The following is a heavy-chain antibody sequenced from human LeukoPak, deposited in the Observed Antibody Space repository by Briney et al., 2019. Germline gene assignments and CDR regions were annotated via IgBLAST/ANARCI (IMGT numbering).Heavy chain of an antibody. CDR3: ATLLFGRGYSYD. D-gene: IGHD5-18*01. J-gene: IGHJ4*02. CDR1: GYTLTELS. V-gene: IGHV1-24*01. Sequence: ASVNVSCKVSGYTLTELSMHWVRQAPGKGLEWMGGFDPEDGETIYAQKSQGRVTMTEDTSTDTAYMELSSLRSEDTAVYYCATLLFGRGYSYDWGQGTLVTVSS. CDR2: FDPEDGET.